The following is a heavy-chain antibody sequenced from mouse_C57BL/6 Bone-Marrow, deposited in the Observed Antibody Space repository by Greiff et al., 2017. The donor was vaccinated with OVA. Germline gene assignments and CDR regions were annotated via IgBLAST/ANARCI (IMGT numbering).Heavy chain of an antibody. V-gene: IGHV1-64*01. CDR2: IHPNSGST. CDR3: ASALWSPFDY. J-gene: IGHJ2*01. Sequence: QVQLQQSGAELVKPGASVKLSCKASGYTFTSYWMHWVKQRPGQGLEWIGMIHPNSGSTNYNEKFKSKATLTVDKSSSTAYMQLSSLTSEDSAVYYCASALWSPFDYWGQGTTLTVSS. D-gene: IGHD1-1*02. CDR1: GYTFTSYW.